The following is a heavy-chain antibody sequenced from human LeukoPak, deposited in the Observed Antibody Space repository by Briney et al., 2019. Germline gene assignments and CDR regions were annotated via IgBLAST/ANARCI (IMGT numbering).Heavy chain of an antibody. CDR1: GFTFYDYA. CDR2: ISWNSGSI. V-gene: IGHV3-9*01. J-gene: IGHJ4*02. D-gene: IGHD2-2*01. CDR3: AKGYCSSISCLVDY. Sequence: GGSLRLSCAASGFTFYDYAMHWVRQAPGKGLEWVSGISWNSGSIGYADSVKGRFTISRDNAKNSLYLQMNSLRAEDTALYYCAKGYCSSISCLVDYWGQGTLVTVSS.